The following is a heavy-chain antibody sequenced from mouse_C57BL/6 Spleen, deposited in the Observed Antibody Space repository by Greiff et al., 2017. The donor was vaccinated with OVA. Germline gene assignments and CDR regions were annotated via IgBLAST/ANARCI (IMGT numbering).Heavy chain of an antibody. CDR1: GFTFSDYG. J-gene: IGHJ1*03. CDR3: ARDYDLDV. CDR2: ISSGSSTI. D-gene: IGHD2-4*01. Sequence: EVQRVESGGGLVKPGGSLKLSCAASGFTFSDYGMHWVRQAPEKGLEWVAYISSGSSTIYYADTVKGRFTISRDNAKNTLFLQMTSLRSEDTAMYYCARDYDLDVWGTGTTVTVSS. V-gene: IGHV5-17*01.